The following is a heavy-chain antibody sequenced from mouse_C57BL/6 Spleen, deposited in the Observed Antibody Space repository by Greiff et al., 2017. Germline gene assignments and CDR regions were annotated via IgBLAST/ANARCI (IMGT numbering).Heavy chain of an antibody. D-gene: IGHD2-2*01. CDR3: ARWIGYDGGYYAMDY. CDR2: IYPGDGDT. V-gene: IGHV1-82*01. CDR1: GYAFSSSW. Sequence: QVQLQQSGPELVKPGASVKISCKASGYAFSSSWMHWVKQRPGQGLEWIGRIYPGDGDTNYNGKFKGKATLTADKSSSTAYMQLSSLTSEDSAVXLCARWIGYDGGYYAMDYWGQGTSVTVSS. J-gene: IGHJ4*01.